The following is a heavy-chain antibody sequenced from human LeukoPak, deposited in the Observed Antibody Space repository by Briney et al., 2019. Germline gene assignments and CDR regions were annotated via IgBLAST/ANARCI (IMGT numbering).Heavy chain of an antibody. J-gene: IGHJ3*02. V-gene: IGHV4-31*03. CDR2: IYYSGST. CDR1: GGSISSGGYY. CDR3: ARHYCSSTSCYRPWDAFDI. D-gene: IGHD2-2*01. Sequence: SQTLSLTCTVSGGSISSGGYYWSWIRQHPGTGLEWIGYIYYSGSTYYNPSLKSRVTISVDTSKNQFSLKLSSVTAADTAVYYCARHYCSSTSCYRPWDAFDIWGQGTMVTVSS.